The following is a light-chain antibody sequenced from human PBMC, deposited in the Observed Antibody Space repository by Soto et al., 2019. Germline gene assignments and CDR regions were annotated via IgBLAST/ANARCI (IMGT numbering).Light chain of an antibody. CDR2: KAS. J-gene: IGKJ4*01. CDR1: QSISSW. CDR3: KQYNSYSPVT. V-gene: IGKV1-5*03. Sequence: DIQMTQSPSTLSASVGDRVTITCRASQSISSWLAWYQQKPGKAPKLLIYKASSLESGVPSRFSGSGSGTEYNLTISSLQPDDFATYYGKQYNSYSPVTLGGGTKVEIK.